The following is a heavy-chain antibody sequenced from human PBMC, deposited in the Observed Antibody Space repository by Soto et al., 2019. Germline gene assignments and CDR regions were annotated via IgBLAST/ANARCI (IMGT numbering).Heavy chain of an antibody. CDR1: GASIRLYF. CDR2: INYSGRT. D-gene: IGHD2-2*01. CDR3: AKGYCSSTTCNILDNWFDP. V-gene: IGHV4-59*01. J-gene: IGHJ5*02. Sequence: SEPLSLISADSGASIRLYFCTWILQPPRTRMESIGYINYSGRTNHNPPLKSRVTISVDTPKNQFSLELSSVTAADTVVYYCAKGYCSSTTCNILDNWFDPWGQGTLVTVSS.